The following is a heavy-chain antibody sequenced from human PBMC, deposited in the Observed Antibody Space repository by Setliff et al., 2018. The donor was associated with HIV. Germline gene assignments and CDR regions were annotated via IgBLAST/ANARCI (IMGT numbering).Heavy chain of an antibody. CDR3: ARDGYYYDSSGHLAHYFDY. D-gene: IGHD3-22*01. V-gene: IGHV7-4-1*02. CDR2: INTYTGNP. Sequence: ASVKVSCKASGFTFTGYYMHWVRQAPGQGLEWMGWINTYTGNPTYAQDSTGRFVFSLDTSVSTAYLQISSLKAEDIAVYYCARDGYYYDSSGHLAHYFDYWGQGTLVTVSS. CDR1: GFTFTGYY. J-gene: IGHJ4*02.